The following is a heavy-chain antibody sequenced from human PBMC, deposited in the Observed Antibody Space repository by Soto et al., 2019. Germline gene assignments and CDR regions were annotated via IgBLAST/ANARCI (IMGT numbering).Heavy chain of an antibody. CDR1: GYTFTGYY. CDR3: ASGYCSSTSCYILLL. CDR2: INPNSGGT. V-gene: IGHV1-2*02. D-gene: IGHD2-2*02. J-gene: IGHJ4*02. Sequence: ASVKVSCKASGYTFTGYYMHWVRQAPGQGLEWMGWINPNSGGTNYVQKFQGRVTMTRDTSISTAYMELSRLRSDDTAVYYCASGYCSSTSCYILLLWGQGTLVTVSS.